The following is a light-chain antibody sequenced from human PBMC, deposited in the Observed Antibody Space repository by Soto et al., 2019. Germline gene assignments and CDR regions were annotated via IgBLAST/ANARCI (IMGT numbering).Light chain of an antibody. Sequence: QSALTQPASVSGSPGQSITISCTGTSSDIGTYNYVSWYQHHPGKAPKLMLYEVTNRPSGVSNRFSGSKSGNTASLTISGLRAEYEADYYCTSYTSDSTPYVFGTGTKVTVL. J-gene: IGLJ1*01. CDR1: SSDIGTYNY. CDR2: EVT. CDR3: TSYTSDSTPYV. V-gene: IGLV2-14*01.